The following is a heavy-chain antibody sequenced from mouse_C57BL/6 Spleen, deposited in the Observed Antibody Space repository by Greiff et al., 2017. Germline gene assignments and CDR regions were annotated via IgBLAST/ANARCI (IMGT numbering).Heavy chain of an antibody. Sequence: DVKLVESGGGLVKPGGSLKLSCAASGFTFSSYTMSWVRQTPEKRLEWVATISGGGGNTYYPDSVKGRFTISRDNTKNTLYLQMSSLRSEDTALYYGARHATYGYDGGVWFAYWGQGTLVTVSA. V-gene: IGHV5-9*01. CDR2: ISGGGGNT. CDR1: GFTFSSYT. D-gene: IGHD2-2*01. J-gene: IGHJ3*01. CDR3: ARHATYGYDGGVWFAY.